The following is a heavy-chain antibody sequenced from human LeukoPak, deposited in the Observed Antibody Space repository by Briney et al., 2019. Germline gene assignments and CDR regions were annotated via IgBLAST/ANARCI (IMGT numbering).Heavy chain of an antibody. CDR3: ARDSPGGFGEIHYYYYGMDV. V-gene: IGHV3-21*01. CDR1: GFTFSSYS. Sequence: GGSLRLSCAASGFTFSSYSMNWVHQAPGKGLEWVSSISSSSSYIYYADSVKGRFTISRDNAKNSLYLQMNSLRAEDTAVYYCARDSPGGFGEIHYYYYGMDVWGQGTTVTVSS. D-gene: IGHD3-10*01. J-gene: IGHJ6*02. CDR2: ISSSSSYI.